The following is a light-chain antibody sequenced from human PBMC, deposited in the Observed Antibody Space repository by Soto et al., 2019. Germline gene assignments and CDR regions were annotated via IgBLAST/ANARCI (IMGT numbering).Light chain of an antibody. CDR2: SAT. CDR1: QDIRSR. V-gene: IGKV1-12*01. Sequence: IEMTQSPSSVSASVGDRVTITCRASQDIRSRLAWYQHKPGKAPNLLIYSATTLQSGVPHRFSGSGSGTYFTLTISSLQPEDFATYYCQQANILPPVFGGGTRVEI. J-gene: IGKJ4*01. CDR3: QQANILPPV.